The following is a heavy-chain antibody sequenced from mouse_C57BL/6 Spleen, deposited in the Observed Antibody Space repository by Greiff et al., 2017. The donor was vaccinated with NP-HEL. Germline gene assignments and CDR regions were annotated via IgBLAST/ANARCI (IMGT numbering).Heavy chain of an antibody. CDR3: AREGYDYPYYYAMDY. Sequence: EVQLQESGPGLVKPSQSLSLTCSVTGYSITSGYYWNWIRQFPGNKLEWMGYISYDGSNNYNPSLKNRISITRDTSKNQFFLKLNSVTTEDTATYYCAREGYDYPYYYAMDYWGQGTSVTVSS. V-gene: IGHV3-6*01. CDR1: GYSITSGYY. D-gene: IGHD2-4*01. CDR2: ISYDGSN. J-gene: IGHJ4*01.